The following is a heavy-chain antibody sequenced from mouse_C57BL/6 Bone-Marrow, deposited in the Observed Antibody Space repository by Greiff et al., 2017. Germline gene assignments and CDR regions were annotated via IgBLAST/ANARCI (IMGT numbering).Heavy chain of an antibody. J-gene: IGHJ2*01. CDR3: ARSTVVATDYFDY. CDR1: GYTFPSYW. D-gene: IGHD1-1*01. Sequence: QVQLQQPGAELVMPGASVKLSCKASGYTFPSYWMHWVKQRPGQGLEWIGEIDPSDSYTNYNQKFKGKSTLTVDKSSSTAYMQLSSLTSEDSAVYYCARSTVVATDYFDYWGQGTTLTVSS. CDR2: IDPSDSYT. V-gene: IGHV1-69*01.